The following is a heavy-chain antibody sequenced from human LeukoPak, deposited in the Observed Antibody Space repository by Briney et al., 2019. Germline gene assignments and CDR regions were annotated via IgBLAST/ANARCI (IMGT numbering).Heavy chain of an antibody. CDR3: AGGWDVYYFDY. V-gene: IGHV3-30*03. CDR2: ISYDGSNE. J-gene: IGHJ4*02. Sequence: PGRSLRLSCAASGFTFSSYGMHWVRQAPGKGLEWVAVISYDGSNEYYADSVKGRFTISRDNSKNTLYLQMNSLRAEDTAVYYCAGGWDVYYFDYWGQGTLVTVSS. D-gene: IGHD5-12*01. CDR1: GFTFSSYG.